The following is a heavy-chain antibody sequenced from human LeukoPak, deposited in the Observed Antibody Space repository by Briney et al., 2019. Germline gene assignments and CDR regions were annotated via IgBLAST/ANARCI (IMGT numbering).Heavy chain of an antibody. V-gene: IGHV4-39*01. CDR2: IYYSGST. J-gene: IGHJ4*02. D-gene: IGHD3-10*01. CDR1: GGSISSSSYY. CDR3: ARQTGSGLFSLP. Sequence: TSETLSLTCTVSGGSISSSSYYWGWIRQPPGKGLEWIGSIYYSGSTYYNPSLKSRVTISVDTSKNQFSLKLSSVTAADTAVYYCARQTGSGLFSLPGGQGTLVTVSS.